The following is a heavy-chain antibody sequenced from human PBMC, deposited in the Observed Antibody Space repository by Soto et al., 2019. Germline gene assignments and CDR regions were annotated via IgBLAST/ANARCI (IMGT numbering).Heavy chain of an antibody. J-gene: IGHJ4*02. Sequence: GGSLRLSCAASGFTFSNYAMSWIRQAPGKGLEWVSTIPKSGNTYYADSVKGRFTTSRDNAKNTLYLQMNSLRAEDTAVYFCVGEVGFQLIYWGQGTLVTVSS. CDR3: VGEVGFQLIY. CDR1: GFTFSNYA. CDR2: IPKSGNT. V-gene: IGHV3-23*01. D-gene: IGHD1-1*01.